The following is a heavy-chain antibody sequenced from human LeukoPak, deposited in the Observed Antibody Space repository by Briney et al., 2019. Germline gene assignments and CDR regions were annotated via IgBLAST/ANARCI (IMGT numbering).Heavy chain of an antibody. CDR2: IIPILGIA. Sequence: EASVKVSCKASGGTFSSYAISWVRQAPGQGLEWMGRIIPILGIANYAQKLQGRVTMTTDTSTSTAYMELRSLRSDDTAVYYCARVYNWFDPWGQGTLVTVSS. CDR3: ARVYNWFDP. CDR1: GGTFSSYA. J-gene: IGHJ5*02. V-gene: IGHV1-69*04.